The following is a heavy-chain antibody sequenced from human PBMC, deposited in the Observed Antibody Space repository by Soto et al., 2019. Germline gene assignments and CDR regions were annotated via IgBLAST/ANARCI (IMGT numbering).Heavy chain of an antibody. CDR1: GFTFSNAW. J-gene: IGHJ3*02. Sequence: GGSLRLCCAASGFTFSNAWMSWVRQAPGKGLEWVGRIKSKTDGGTTDYAAPVKGRFTISRDDSKNTLYLQMNSLKNEDTAVYYCTTGSYYYDSSGYYYYAAFDIWGQGTMVTVSS. CDR3: TTGSYYYDSSGYYYYAAFDI. CDR2: IKSKTDGGTT. V-gene: IGHV3-15*01. D-gene: IGHD3-22*01.